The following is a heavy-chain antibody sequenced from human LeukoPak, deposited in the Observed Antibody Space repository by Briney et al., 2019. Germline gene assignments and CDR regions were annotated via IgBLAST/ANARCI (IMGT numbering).Heavy chain of an antibody. CDR1: GFTFSSYA. D-gene: IGHD4-17*01. Sequence: GGSLRLSCAASGFTFSSYAMHWVRQAPGKGLEWVAVISYDGSNKYYADSVKGRFTISRDNSKNTLYLQMNSLRAEDTAVYYCVRDPYGRPPDYWGQGTLVTVSS. J-gene: IGHJ4*02. CDR2: ISYDGSNK. V-gene: IGHV3-30*04. CDR3: VRDPYGRPPDY.